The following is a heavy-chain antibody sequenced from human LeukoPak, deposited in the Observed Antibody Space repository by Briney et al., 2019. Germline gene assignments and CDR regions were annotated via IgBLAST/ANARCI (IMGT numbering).Heavy chain of an antibody. V-gene: IGHV1-69*06. Sequence: SVKVSCKASGGTFSSYGISWVRQAPGQGLEWMGGIIPIFGTANYAQKFQGRVTITADKSTSTAYMELSSLRSEDTAVYYCARAHSSGWYAYYLDYWGQGTLVTVSS. CDR1: GGTFSSYG. CDR3: ARAHSSGWYAYYLDY. J-gene: IGHJ4*02. CDR2: IIPIFGTA. D-gene: IGHD6-19*01.